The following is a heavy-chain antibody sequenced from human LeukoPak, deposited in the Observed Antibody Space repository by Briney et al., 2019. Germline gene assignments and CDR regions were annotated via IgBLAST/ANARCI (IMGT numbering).Heavy chain of an antibody. J-gene: IGHJ4*02. Sequence: SETLSLTCTVSGGSIIPYYWSFIRQPAGKGLEWIGRISTSGSSKYNPSLESRVTMSVDTSKNQFSLKVTSVTAADTAMYYCARDRVSWHYFDYWGQGTLLTVSS. V-gene: IGHV4-4*07. CDR3: ARDRVSWHYFDY. CDR1: GGSIIPYY. CDR2: ISTSGSS. D-gene: IGHD5/OR15-5a*01.